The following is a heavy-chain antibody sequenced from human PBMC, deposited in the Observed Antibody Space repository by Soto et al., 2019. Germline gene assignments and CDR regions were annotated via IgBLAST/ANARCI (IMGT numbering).Heavy chain of an antibody. D-gene: IGHD4-17*01. CDR2: ISGSGGST. CDR3: AKDGWAVNGDYRYFQN. V-gene: IGHV3-23*01. Sequence: GVSLRLSCAASGFTFSSYAMSWVRQAPGKGLEWVSAISGSGGSTYYADSVKGRFTISRDNSKNTLYLQMNSLRAEDTAVYYCAKDGWAVNGDYRYFQNWGEGTLVTVS. J-gene: IGHJ1*01. CDR1: GFTFSSYA.